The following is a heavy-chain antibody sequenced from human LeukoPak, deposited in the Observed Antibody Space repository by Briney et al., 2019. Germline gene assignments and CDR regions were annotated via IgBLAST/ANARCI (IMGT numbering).Heavy chain of an antibody. V-gene: IGHV1-2*02. J-gene: IGHJ3*02. CDR2: INPNRGGT. CDR1: GYTFTCYY. Sequence: GASVKVSCKSSGYTFTCYYMHWVRQAPAPGLEWMGLINPNRGGTNYAQKFQVRVTITMDTAISTAYMELSRLRSDDTAVYYCARFWVFGVVDTGGQGTMATVS. CDR3: ARFWVFGVVDT. D-gene: IGHD3-3*01.